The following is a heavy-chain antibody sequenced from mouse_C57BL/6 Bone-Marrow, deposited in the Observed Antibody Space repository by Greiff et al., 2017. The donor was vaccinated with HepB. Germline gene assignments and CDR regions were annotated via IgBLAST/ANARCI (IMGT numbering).Heavy chain of an antibody. V-gene: IGHV1-47*01. CDR3: ALSTVVDYWYFDV. J-gene: IGHJ1*03. CDR2: FHPYNDDT. D-gene: IGHD1-1*01. CDR1: GYTFTTYP. Sequence: QVQLKESGAELVKPGASVKMSCKASGYTFTTYPIEWMKQNHGKSLEWIGNFHPYNDDTKYNEKFKGKATLTVEKSSSTVYLELSRLTSDDSAVYYCALSTVVDYWYFDVWGTGTTVTVSS.